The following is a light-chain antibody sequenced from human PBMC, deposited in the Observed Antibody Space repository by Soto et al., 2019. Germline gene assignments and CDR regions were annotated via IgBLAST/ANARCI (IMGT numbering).Light chain of an antibody. J-gene: IGKJ1*01. V-gene: IGKV3-15*01. Sequence: EVVLTQSPATLSVSPGDRATLSCRASQYIGSAVAWYHQRSGQAPRLLIFDASIRVPTTPARFSGSVSGTEFTLTISSLESEDFAVYFCQQYGDRPRTFDQGTKVEIK. CDR3: QQYGDRPRT. CDR1: QYIGSA. CDR2: DAS.